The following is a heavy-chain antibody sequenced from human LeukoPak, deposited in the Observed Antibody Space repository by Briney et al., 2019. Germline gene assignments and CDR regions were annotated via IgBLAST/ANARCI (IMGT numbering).Heavy chain of an antibody. D-gene: IGHD3-22*01. J-gene: IGHJ4*02. CDR3: AREVGYYYDSSGYYKGDYFDY. CDR2: ITTTVGDT. CDR1: GFTFTDYA. V-gene: IGHV3-23*01. Sequence: GGSLRLSCVASGFTFTDYAMTWVRQPPGRRLEWVSTITTTVGDTHYADSVKGRFTVSRDDSKNTLYLQMNSLRAEDTAVYYCAREVGYYYDSSGYYKGDYFDYWGQGTLVTVSS.